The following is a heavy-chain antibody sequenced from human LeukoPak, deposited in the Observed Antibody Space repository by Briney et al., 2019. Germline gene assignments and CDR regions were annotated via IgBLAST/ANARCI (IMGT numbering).Heavy chain of an antibody. CDR1: GGSLSSYY. J-gene: IGHJ5*02. D-gene: IGHD6-6*01. Sequence: KPSETLSRTCAVYGGSLSSYYWSWIRQPPWKGLEWIGEINHSRSTNYNTSLKSRVTMSLDTSKNQFSLKLNSVTAADTAVYYCARLRVAARPFNWFDPWGQGTLVTVSS. CDR3: ARLRVAARPFNWFDP. V-gene: IGHV4-34*01. CDR2: INHSRST.